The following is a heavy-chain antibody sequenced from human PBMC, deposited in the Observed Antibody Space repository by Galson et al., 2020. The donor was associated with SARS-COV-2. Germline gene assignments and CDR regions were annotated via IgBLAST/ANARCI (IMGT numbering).Heavy chain of an antibody. V-gene: IGHV3-21*01. CDR1: GFIFSDYY. CDR2: ISSSSSYK. D-gene: IGHD2-8*02. Sequence: GGSLRLSCTASGFIFSDYYMNWVRQALGKGLEWVSSISSSSSYKYYADSVKGRLTVSRDNAKRSLFLQLNSLRVEDTAVYYCARDMHCPGGVCRFYGLDVWGQGTTVTVSS. J-gene: IGHJ6*02. CDR3: ARDMHCPGGVCRFYGLDV.